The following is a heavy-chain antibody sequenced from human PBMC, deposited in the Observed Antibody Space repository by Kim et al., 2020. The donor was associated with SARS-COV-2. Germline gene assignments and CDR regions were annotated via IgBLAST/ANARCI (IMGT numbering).Heavy chain of an antibody. J-gene: IGHJ2*01. CDR3: ARRRWTTVTTWYFDL. V-gene: IGHV4-39*01. Sequence: SETLSLTCAVSGGSISSSSYYWGWLRQPPGQGREWIGILYYSGSTYSNLALKSRVTISVDPPKNQFSLKLSSVTAADTAVHYCARRRWTTVTTWYFDLWG. CDR1: GGSISSSSYY. D-gene: IGHD4-17*01. CDR2: LYYSGST.